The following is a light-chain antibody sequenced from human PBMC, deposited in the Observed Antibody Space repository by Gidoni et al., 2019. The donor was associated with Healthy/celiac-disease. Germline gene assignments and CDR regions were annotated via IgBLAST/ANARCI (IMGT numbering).Light chain of an antibody. Sequence: SYELTQPPSVSVSPGQTARITCSGDALPKKYASWYQQKSGQAPVLVIYEDSKRPSGIPERFSGSSSGTMATLTISGAQVEDEADYYCYSTDSSGNHREVFGTGTKVTVL. CDR2: EDS. CDR3: YSTDSSGNHREV. CDR1: ALPKKY. J-gene: IGLJ1*01. V-gene: IGLV3-10*01.